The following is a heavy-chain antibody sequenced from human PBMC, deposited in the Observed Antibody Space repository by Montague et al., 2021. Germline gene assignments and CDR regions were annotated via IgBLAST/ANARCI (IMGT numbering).Heavy chain of an antibody. D-gene: IGHD6-13*01. CDR3: ARVFSSWYVGWFDP. CDR1: GASITSNIYY. J-gene: IGHJ5*02. V-gene: IGHV4-39*07. CDR2: IYYSGSS. Sequence: SETLSLTCTVSGASITSNIYYWGWIRQSPGKGLEWIGSIYYSGSSFYQPSLKSRITMAVDMSKNQFSLKLSSVTAADTAIYYCARVFSSWYVGWFDPWGQGTLATVSS.